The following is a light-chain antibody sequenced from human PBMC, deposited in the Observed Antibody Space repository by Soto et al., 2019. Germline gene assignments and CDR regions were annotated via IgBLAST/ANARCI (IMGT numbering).Light chain of an antibody. CDR1: QRFXNNY. V-gene: IGKV3-20*01. CDR3: QHYVRSGT. J-gene: IGKJ1*01. CDR2: GAS. Sequence: LTQSACTVSLAPGERATLSCRASQRFXNNYLAWYQQKPGQAPGLRIYGASNRDTCIPDRFSGSGCGTDFNISISRLGDEDGELYYCQHYVRSGTFGQGTKVDI.